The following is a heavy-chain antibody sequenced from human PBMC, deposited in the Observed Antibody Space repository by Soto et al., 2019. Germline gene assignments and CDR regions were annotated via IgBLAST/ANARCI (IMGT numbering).Heavy chain of an antibody. CDR1: GYTFTSYG. V-gene: IGHV1-18*01. CDR2: ISAYNGNT. J-gene: IGHJ4*02. Sequence: QVQLVQSGAEVKKPGASVKVSCKASGYTFTSYGISWVRQAPGQGLEWMGWISAYNGNTNYAQKLQGRVTMTTDTTTSTAYMELRSLRSDDTAVYYCARVLRFLEWLSLGGEFDYWGQGTLVTVSS. CDR3: ARVLRFLEWLSLGGEFDY. D-gene: IGHD3-3*01.